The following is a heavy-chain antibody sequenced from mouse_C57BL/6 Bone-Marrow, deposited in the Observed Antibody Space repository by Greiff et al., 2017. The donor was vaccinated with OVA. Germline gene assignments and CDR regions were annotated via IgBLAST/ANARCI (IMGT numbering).Heavy chain of an antibody. V-gene: IGHV14-3*01. J-gene: IGHJ4*01. D-gene: IGHD2-1*01. Sequence: EVQLQQSVAELVRPGASVKLSCTASGFNIKNTYMHWVKQRPEQGLEWIGRIDPANDNTKYAPKFQGKATLTADTSSNTAYLQLSSLSSEDTAVYCCARGSFDGNFYAMDYWGQGTSVTVSS. CDR1: GFNIKNTY. CDR3: ARGSFDGNFYAMDY. CDR2: IDPANDNT.